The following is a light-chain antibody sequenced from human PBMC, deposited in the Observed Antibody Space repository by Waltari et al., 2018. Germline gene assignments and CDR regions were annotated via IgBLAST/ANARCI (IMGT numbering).Light chain of an antibody. Sequence: SLVEGDGKTCLVWDLRRPGQSPQLLIYLGSYRASGVPERFSASGSGTDFTLKISRVEAADVGMYYCMQALKNPLTFGGGTKVEI. CDR1: SLVEGDGKTC. CDR3: MQALKNPLT. CDR2: LGS. V-gene: IGKV2-28*01. J-gene: IGKJ4*01.